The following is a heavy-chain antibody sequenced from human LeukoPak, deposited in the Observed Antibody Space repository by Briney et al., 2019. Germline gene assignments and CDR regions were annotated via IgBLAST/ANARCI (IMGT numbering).Heavy chain of an antibody. Sequence: SGGSLRLSCVASGFTFSSYGMYWVRQAPGKGLEWVAFIRYDGSDKYYADSVKGRFTISRDNAKNSLYLQMNSLRAEDTALYYCAKDIGGSGSYYDYWGQGTLVTVSS. V-gene: IGHV3-30*02. CDR2: IRYDGSDK. J-gene: IGHJ4*02. CDR3: AKDIGGSGSYYDY. D-gene: IGHD3-10*01. CDR1: GFTFSSYG.